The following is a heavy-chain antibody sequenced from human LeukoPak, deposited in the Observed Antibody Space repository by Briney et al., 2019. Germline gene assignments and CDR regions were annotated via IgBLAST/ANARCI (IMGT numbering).Heavy chain of an antibody. CDR1: GYTFTSYY. CDR3: ARGRGIAVAGTAFDY. Sequence: ASVKVSCKASGYTFTSYYMHWVRQAPGQGLEWMGIINPSGGSTSYAQKFQGRVTMTRDTSTGTVYMELSSLRSEDTAVYYCARGRGIAVAGTAFDYWGQGTLVTVSS. V-gene: IGHV1-46*01. J-gene: IGHJ4*02. D-gene: IGHD6-19*01. CDR2: INPSGGST.